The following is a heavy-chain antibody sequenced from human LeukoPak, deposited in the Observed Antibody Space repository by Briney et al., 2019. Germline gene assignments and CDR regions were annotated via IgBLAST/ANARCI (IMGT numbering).Heavy chain of an antibody. CDR3: AKEGFRWFGEPYRE. CDR2: IRYDGSNK. D-gene: IGHD3-10*01. CDR1: GFTFSSYG. Sequence: TGGSLRLSCAASGFTFSSYGMHWVRQAPGKGLEWVAFIRYDGSNKYYADSVKGRFTISRDNSKNTLYLQMNSLRAEDTAVYYCAKEGFRWFGEPYREWGQGTLVTVSS. V-gene: IGHV3-30*02. J-gene: IGHJ4*02.